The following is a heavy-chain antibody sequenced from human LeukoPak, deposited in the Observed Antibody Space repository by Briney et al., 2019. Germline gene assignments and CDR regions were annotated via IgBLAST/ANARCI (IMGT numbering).Heavy chain of an antibody. Sequence: SETLSLTCTVSGYSISSGYYWGWIRQPPGKGLEWIGIIYHSGSTYYNPSLKSRVTISVDTSKNQFSLKLSSVTAADTAVYYCAREYCSSTSCWGRAWFDPWGQGTLVTVSS. CDR3: AREYCSSTSCWGRAWFDP. CDR2: IYHSGST. CDR1: GYSISSGYY. D-gene: IGHD2-2*01. J-gene: IGHJ5*02. V-gene: IGHV4-38-2*02.